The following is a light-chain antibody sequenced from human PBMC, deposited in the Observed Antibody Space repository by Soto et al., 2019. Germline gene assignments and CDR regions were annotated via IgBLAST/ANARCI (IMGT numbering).Light chain of an antibody. Sequence: QSVLTHPPSASGSPGQSVTISCTGTSSDVGGYNYVSWYQQHPGKAPKLMIYEVSKRPSGVPDRFSGSKSGNTASLTVSGLQAEDEADYYCSSYADSNNLVFGGGTKLTVL. V-gene: IGLV2-8*01. J-gene: IGLJ2*01. CDR2: EVS. CDR1: SSDVGGYNY. CDR3: SSYADSNNLV.